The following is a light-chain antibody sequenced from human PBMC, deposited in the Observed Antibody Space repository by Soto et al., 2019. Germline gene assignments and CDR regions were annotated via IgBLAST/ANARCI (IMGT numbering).Light chain of an antibody. J-gene: IGKJ4*02. CDR1: QSLLHSDGKTY. CDR2: EVS. Sequence: DIVMTQTPLSLSVTNGQPASISCKSSQSLLHSDGKTYLYWYLQQPGQPPQFLIYEVSNRFSVVSDRFSGCGSWTYFTLKISRVDAEDVEFYYCMLSRQLPPRTFGGETKVEIK. CDR3: MLSRQLPPRT. V-gene: IGKV2D-29*01.